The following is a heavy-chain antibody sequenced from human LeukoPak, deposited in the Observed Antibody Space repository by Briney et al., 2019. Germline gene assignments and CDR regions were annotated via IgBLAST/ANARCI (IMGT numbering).Heavy chain of an antibody. Sequence: ASVKVSCKASGYTFTGYYMHWVRQAPGQGLEWMGWINPNSGGTNYAQKFQGRVTMTRDTSISTAYMELSRLRSDDTAVYYCARLGDIVATPHALYDAFDIWGQGTMVTVSS. CDR3: ARLGDIVATPHALYDAFDI. CDR1: GYTFTGYY. J-gene: IGHJ3*02. D-gene: IGHD5-12*01. CDR2: INPNSGGT. V-gene: IGHV1-2*02.